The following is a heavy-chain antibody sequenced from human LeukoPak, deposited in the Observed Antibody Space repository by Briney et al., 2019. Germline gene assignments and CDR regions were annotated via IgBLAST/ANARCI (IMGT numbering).Heavy chain of an antibody. CDR2: VYHSGST. D-gene: IGHD6-19*01. J-gene: IGHJ4*02. CDR3: ARLEYSSGWYVY. V-gene: IGHV4-4*02. CDR1: GDSISTNHW. Sequence: SGTLSLTCAVSGDSISTNHWWSWVRQPPGKGLEWIGEVYHSGSTNYNPSLKSRVTISVDTSKKEFSLKLSSVTAADTAVYFCARLEYSSGWYVYWGQGTLVTVSS.